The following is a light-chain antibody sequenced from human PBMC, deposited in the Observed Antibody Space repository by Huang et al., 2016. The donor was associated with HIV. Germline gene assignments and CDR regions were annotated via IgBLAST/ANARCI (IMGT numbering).Light chain of an antibody. CDR3: QQTYSTPS. CDR2: ATS. CDR1: QNIRSD. V-gene: IGKV1-39*01. Sequence: DIQMTQSPSSLSASVGDRVTIPCRASQNIRSDLNWYQQKPGKSPSLLIYATSSLQSGVPSSFSGSGSGTDFTLTISSLEPADFATYYCQQTYSTPSFGQGTKLEI. J-gene: IGKJ2*01.